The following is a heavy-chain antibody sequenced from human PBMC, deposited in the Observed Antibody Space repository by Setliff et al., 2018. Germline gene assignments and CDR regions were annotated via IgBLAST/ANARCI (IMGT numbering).Heavy chain of an antibody. CDR2: IKQDGSTK. CDR3: ARVYGMDV. CDR1: GFSFSRHW. Sequence: GGSLRLSCVVSGFSFSRHWMSWVRQAPGKGLEWVADIKQDGSTKYYLDSVKGRFTISRDNAKNSLYLQMNSLRAEDTAVYYCARVYGMDVWGQGTTVTVSS. J-gene: IGHJ6*02. V-gene: IGHV3-7*01.